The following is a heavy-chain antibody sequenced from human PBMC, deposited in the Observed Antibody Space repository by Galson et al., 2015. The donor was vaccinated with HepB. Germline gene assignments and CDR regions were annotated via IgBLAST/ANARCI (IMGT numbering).Heavy chain of an antibody. J-gene: IGHJ4*02. Sequence: SLRLSCAASGFTFSSYAMSWVRQAPGKGLEWVSAITGSGGSTYYADSVKGRFTISRDYSKNTLYLQMNSLRAEDTALYYCAKDSQRTHSSSWYHEGFDYWGQGTLVTVSS. D-gene: IGHD6-13*01. CDR3: AKDSQRTHSSSWYHEGFDY. V-gene: IGHV3-23*01. CDR1: GFTFSSYA. CDR2: ITGSGGST.